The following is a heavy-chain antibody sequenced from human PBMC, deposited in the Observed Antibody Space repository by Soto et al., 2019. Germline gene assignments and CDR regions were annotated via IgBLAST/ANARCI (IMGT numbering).Heavy chain of an antibody. J-gene: IGHJ1*01. CDR2: IYHSGST. V-gene: IGHV4-38-2*02. CDR3: ARGSGYDSSGYWEYFQH. CDR1: GYSISSGYY. D-gene: IGHD3-22*01. Sequence: SETLSLTCTVSGYSISSGYYWGWIRQPPGKGLEWIGSIYHSGSTYYNPSLKSRVPISVDTSKNQFSLKLSSVTAADTAVYYCARGSGYDSSGYWEYFQHWGQGTLVTVSS.